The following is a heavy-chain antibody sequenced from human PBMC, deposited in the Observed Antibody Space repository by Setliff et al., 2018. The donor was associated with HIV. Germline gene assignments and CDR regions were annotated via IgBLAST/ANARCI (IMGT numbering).Heavy chain of an antibody. Sequence: SETLSLTCTVSGDSINKYYWSWIRQPPGKGLEWIGFIYISGSTMYNPSLKSRVTMSLDTSKNQVSLKLTSVTAADTAVYYCAISTSGVSGSYPAHAFDIWGQGTKVTVSS. CDR3: AISTSGVSGSYPAHAFDI. V-gene: IGHV4-4*09. J-gene: IGHJ3*02. CDR2: IYISGST. D-gene: IGHD3-10*01. CDR1: GDSINKYY.